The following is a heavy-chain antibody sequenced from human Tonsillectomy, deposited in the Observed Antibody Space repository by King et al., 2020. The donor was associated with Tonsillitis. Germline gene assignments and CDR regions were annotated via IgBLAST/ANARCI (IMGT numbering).Heavy chain of an antibody. J-gene: IGHJ4*02. V-gene: IGHV3-21*06. Sequence: VQLVESGGGLVKPGGSLRLSCAASGFTFSSYSMNWVRQAPGKGLEWVSSISSSSSYIYYADSVKGRFTISRDNAKNSLYLQMNSLRAEDTAVYYCVAGSGVSGGGDYWGQGTLVTVSS. CDR2: ISSSSSYI. CDR1: GFTFSSYS. CDR3: VAGSGVSGGGDY. D-gene: IGHD1-26*01.